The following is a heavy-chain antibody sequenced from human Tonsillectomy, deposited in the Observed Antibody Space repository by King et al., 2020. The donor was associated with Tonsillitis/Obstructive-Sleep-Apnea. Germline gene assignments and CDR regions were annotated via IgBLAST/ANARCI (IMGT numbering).Heavy chain of an antibody. J-gene: IGHJ3*02. CDR2: ISAYNGNT. Sequence: VQLVQSGAEVKKPGASVKVSCKASGYTFTSYGISWVRQAPGQGLEWMGWISAYNGNTNYAQKLQGRVTMTTDTSTSTAYMELRSLRSDDTAVYYCARGLSGYCSSTSCYDAFDIWGQGTMVTVSS. V-gene: IGHV1-18*01. D-gene: IGHD2-2*03. CDR3: ARGLSGYCSSTSCYDAFDI. CDR1: GYTFTSYG.